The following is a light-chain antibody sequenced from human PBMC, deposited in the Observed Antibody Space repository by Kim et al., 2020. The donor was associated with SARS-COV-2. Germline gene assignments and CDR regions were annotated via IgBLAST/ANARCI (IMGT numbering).Light chain of an antibody. CDR3: MQSTHWPPLT. V-gene: IGKV2-30*01. Sequence: ASISCRSSQSLVYSDGNTYLSWFHQRPGQSPRRLIYKVSNRDSGVPDRFSGSVSGTDFTLKISRVEAEDVGMYYCMQSTHWPPLTFGGGTKVDIK. CDR2: KVS. CDR1: QSLVYSDGNTY. J-gene: IGKJ4*01.